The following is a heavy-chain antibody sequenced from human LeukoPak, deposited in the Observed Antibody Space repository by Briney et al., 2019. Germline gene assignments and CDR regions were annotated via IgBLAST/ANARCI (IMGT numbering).Heavy chain of an antibody. D-gene: IGHD2-15*01. J-gene: IGHJ4*02. CDR1: GXTFRNYA. CDR2: ISLDGSNK. V-gene: IGHV3-30-3*01. Sequence: PGGSLRLSCAASGXTFRNYAMHWVRQAPGKGLEWVAIISLDGSNKYDADSVKGRFTISRDNPKNTLYLQMNSLRPEDTAVYYCARDPKAYCSGGSCYSGQFDYWGQGTLVTVSS. CDR3: ARDPKAYCSGGSCYSGQFDY.